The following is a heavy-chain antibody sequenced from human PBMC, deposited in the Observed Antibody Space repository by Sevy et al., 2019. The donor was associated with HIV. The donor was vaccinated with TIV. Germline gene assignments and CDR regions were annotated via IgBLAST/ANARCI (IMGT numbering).Heavy chain of an antibody. CDR1: GFVLYEYN. CDR2: LSFGCGKI. Sequence: GGSLRLSCAASGFVLYEYNMSWIRQAPGKGLEWVATLSFGCGKINYADSVKGRFTISRDNSKNSFYLQMDNLRVEDTALYYCAREGCSRPHDYWGQGPRVTVSS. V-gene: IGHV3-23*01. J-gene: IGHJ4*02. D-gene: IGHD2-8*01. CDR3: AREGCSRPHDY.